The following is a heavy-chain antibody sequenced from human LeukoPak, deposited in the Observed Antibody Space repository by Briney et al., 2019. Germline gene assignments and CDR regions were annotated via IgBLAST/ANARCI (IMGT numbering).Heavy chain of an antibody. CDR1: GFTFSSYG. V-gene: IGHV3-NL1*01. Sequence: QPGRSLRLSCAASGFTFSSYGMHWVRHAPGKGLEWVAVIYSGGSTYYADSVNGRFTISRDNSRNTLFLQMNSLRAEDTALYYCASAREYCGSAECYEYFQHWGQGTLVTVSS. J-gene: IGHJ1*01. D-gene: IGHD2-21*01. CDR2: IYSGGST. CDR3: ASAREYCGSAECYEYFQH.